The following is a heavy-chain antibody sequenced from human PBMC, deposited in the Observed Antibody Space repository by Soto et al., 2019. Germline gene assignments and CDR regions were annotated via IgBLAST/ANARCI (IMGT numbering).Heavy chain of an antibody. D-gene: IGHD6-19*01. Sequence: SETLSLTCAVSGGSISRGGYSWSWIRQPPGKGLEWIGYIYYSGSTNYNPSLKSRVTISVDTSKNQFSLKLSSVTAADTAVYYCARGGDSSGWEKDYYYGMDVWGQGTTVTVSS. V-gene: IGHV4-61*08. J-gene: IGHJ6*02. CDR3: ARGGDSSGWEKDYYYGMDV. CDR1: GGSISRGGYS. CDR2: IYYSGST.